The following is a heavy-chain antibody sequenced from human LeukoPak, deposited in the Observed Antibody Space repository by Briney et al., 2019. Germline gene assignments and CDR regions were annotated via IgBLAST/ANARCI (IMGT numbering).Heavy chain of an antibody. V-gene: IGHV3-30*02. CDR2: IQYDSNNK. Sequence: GGSLRLSCAASGFTFTSYNFHWVRQAPGKGLQWVGFIQYDSNNKNYADSVRGRFTISRDNSNNMLFLQMSSLRTEDTALYYCAKDDGWLQLGGIDQWGQGTLVTVSS. CDR1: GFTFTSYN. J-gene: IGHJ4*02. D-gene: IGHD5-24*01. CDR3: AKDDGWLQLGGIDQ.